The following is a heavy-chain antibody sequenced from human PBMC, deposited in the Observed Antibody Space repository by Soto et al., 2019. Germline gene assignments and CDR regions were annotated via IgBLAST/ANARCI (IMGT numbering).Heavy chain of an antibody. CDR1: GYTFTSLD. Sequence: ASVKVSCKASGYTFTSLDINWVRQASGQGLEWMGWMNPNSDTGFAQKFQGRVTLTRDTSTSTVYMELTSLRLEDTAVYYCARDRGYSGYDSEPYFDYWGQRTLVTVSS. V-gene: IGHV1-8*01. CDR3: ARDRGYSGYDSEPYFDY. D-gene: IGHD5-12*01. CDR2: MNPNSDT. J-gene: IGHJ4*02.